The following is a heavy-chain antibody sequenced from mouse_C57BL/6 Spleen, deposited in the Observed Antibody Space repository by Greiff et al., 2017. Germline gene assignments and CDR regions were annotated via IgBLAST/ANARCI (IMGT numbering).Heavy chain of an antibody. J-gene: IGHJ2*01. V-gene: IGHV5-9-1*02. CDR1: GFTFSSYA. CDR3: TREEVGMYYFDY. D-gene: IGHD1-1*02. Sequence: EVKLVESGEGLVKPGGSLKLSCAASGFTFSSYAMSWVRQTPEKRLEWVAYISSGGDYIYYADTVKGRFTISRDNARNTLYLQMSSLKSEDTAMYYCTREEVGMYYFDYWGQGTTLTVSS. CDR2: ISSGGDYI.